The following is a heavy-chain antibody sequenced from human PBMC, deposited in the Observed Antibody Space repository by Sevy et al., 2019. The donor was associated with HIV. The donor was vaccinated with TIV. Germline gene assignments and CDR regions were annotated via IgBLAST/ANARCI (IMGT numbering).Heavy chain of an antibody. CDR1: GYTFTSYG. Sequence: ASVKVSCKASGYTFTSYGISWVRQAPGQGLEWMGWISAYNGNTNYAQKLQGRVTMTTDTSTRTAYMELRSLRSDDTAVYYCARRSRYYYDSSGYYPHYYFDYWGQGTLVTVSS. V-gene: IGHV1-18*01. CDR2: ISAYNGNT. J-gene: IGHJ4*02. CDR3: ARRSRYYYDSSGYYPHYYFDY. D-gene: IGHD3-22*01.